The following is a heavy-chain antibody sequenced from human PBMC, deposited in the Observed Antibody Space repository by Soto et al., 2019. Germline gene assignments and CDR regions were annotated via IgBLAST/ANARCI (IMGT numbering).Heavy chain of an antibody. CDR2: ISAYNGNT. CDR1: GYTFTSYG. Sequence: GASVKVSCKASGYTFTSYGISWVRQAPGQGLGWMGWISAYNGNTNYAQKLQGRVTMTTDTSTSTAYMELRSLRSDDTAVYYCARELGGYDFWSGYYDYWGQGTLVTVSS. D-gene: IGHD3-3*01. J-gene: IGHJ4*02. CDR3: ARELGGYDFWSGYYDY. V-gene: IGHV1-18*01.